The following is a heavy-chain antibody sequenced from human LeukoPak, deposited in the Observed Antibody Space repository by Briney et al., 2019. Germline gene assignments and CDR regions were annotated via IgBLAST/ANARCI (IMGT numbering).Heavy chain of an antibody. CDR1: GGSISSGGYY. J-gene: IGHJ5*02. CDR2: IYYSGST. V-gene: IGHV4-31*03. D-gene: IGHD3-22*01. Sequence: SETLSLTCTVSGGSISSGGYYWSWIRQHPGKGLKWIGYIYYSGSTYYNPSLKSRVTISVDTSKNQFSLKLSSVTAADTAVYYCARVPAPNYYDSSRRWFDPWGQGTLVTVSS. CDR3: ARVPAPNYYDSSRRWFDP.